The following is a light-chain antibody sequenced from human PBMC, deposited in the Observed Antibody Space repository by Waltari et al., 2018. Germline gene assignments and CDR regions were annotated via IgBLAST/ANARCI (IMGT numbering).Light chain of an antibody. CDR3: QAWDSSAAGV. V-gene: IGLV3-1*01. J-gene: IGLJ1*01. CDR1: HLGDKY. CDR2: QDN. Sequence: SYELTQPPSVSVSPGQTATISCSGDHLGDKYACWYQQKPGQSPVLVIYQDNGRPSGIPERFSGSHSGNTATLTISGTQAMDEADYYCQAWDSSAAGVFGTGTKVTVL.